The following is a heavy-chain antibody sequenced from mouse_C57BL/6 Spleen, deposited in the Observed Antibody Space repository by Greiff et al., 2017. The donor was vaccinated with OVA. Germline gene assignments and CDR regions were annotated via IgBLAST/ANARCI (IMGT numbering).Heavy chain of an antibody. J-gene: IGHJ4*01. D-gene: IGHD1-1*01. CDR2: INPSNGGT. CDR1: GYTFTSYW. Sequence: QVQLQQSGTELVKPGASVKLSCKASGYTFTSYWMHWVKQRPGQGLEWIGNINPSNGGTNYNEKFKSKATLTVDKSSSTAYMQLSSLTSEDSAVYYCAREGYYYGSSYYAMDYWGQGTSVTVSS. CDR3: AREGYYYGSSYYAMDY. V-gene: IGHV1-53*01.